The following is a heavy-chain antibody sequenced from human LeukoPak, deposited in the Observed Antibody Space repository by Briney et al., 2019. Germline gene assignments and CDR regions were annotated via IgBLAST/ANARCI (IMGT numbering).Heavy chain of an antibody. CDR2: ISGSGGST. Sequence: GGSLRLSCAASGFTFSSYAMSWVRQAPGKGLEWVSAISGSGGSTYYADSVKGRFTISRDNSKNTLYLQMNSLRAEDTAVYYCAKSYYYDSSGYIRVPLGYWGQGTLVTVSS. D-gene: IGHD3-22*01. CDR3: AKSYYYDSSGYIRVPLGY. CDR1: GFTFSSYA. J-gene: IGHJ4*02. V-gene: IGHV3-23*01.